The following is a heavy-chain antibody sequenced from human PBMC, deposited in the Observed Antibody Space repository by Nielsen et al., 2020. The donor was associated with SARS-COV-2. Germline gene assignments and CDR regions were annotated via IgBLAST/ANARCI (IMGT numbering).Heavy chain of an antibody. Sequence: WIRQPPGKALEWLAHIFSNDEKSYSTSLKTRLTISKDTSKNQVVLTMTNMDPVDTATYYCARTKRDYGDYDDAFDIWGQGTMVTVSS. J-gene: IGHJ3*02. D-gene: IGHD4-17*01. V-gene: IGHV2-26*01. CDR3: ARTKRDYGDYDDAFDI. CDR2: IFSNDEK.